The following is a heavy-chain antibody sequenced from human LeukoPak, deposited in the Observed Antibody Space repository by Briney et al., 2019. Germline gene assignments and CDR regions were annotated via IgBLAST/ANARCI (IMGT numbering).Heavy chain of an antibody. D-gene: IGHD3-22*01. V-gene: IGHV3-48*01. CDR3: ARGSTYYESSGQVPFDY. J-gene: IGHJ4*02. Sequence: EPLSLTCTVSGGSISSSSYYWGWIRQPPGKGLEWVSYISGSSGIIDYADSGRGRFTISRDNAKNSLYLQMNSLRAEDTAVYYCARGSTYYESSGQVPFDYWGQGTLVTVSS. CDR2: ISGSSGII. CDR1: GGSISSSS.